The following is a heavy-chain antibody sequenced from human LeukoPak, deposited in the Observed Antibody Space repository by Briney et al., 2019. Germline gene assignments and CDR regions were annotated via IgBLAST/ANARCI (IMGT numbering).Heavy chain of an antibody. D-gene: IGHD1-26*01. Sequence: PSETLSLTCTVSGDSTSGYYWNWIRQPPGKGLEWIGYVYYSGSTTYNPSLASRVTISVDTSKNQFSLKLNSVTAADTAVYYCARRVVGVTLFDYWGGGTLVSVSS. CDR3: ARRVVGVTLFDY. CDR1: GDSTSGYY. V-gene: IGHV4-59*08. CDR2: VYYSGST. J-gene: IGHJ4*02.